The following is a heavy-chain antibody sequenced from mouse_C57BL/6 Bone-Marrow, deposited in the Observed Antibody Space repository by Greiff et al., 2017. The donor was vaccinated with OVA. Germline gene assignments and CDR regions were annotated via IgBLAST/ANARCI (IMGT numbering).Heavy chain of an antibody. J-gene: IGHJ2*01. CDR1: GFTFSSYG. V-gene: IGHV5-6*01. Sequence: EVQLVESGGDLVKPGGSLKLSCAASGFTFSSYGMSWVRQTPDKRLEWVATISSGGSYTYYPDSVKGRFTISRDNAKNTLYLQMSSLKSEDTAMYYCARPDWDGGSYFDYWGQGTTLTVSS. CDR3: ARPDWDGGSYFDY. CDR2: ISSGGSYT. D-gene: IGHD4-1*01.